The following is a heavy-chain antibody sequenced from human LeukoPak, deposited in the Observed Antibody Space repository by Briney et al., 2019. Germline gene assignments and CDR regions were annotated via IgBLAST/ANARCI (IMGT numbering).Heavy chain of an antibody. CDR3: ARDDLSGYYYDY. Sequence: GASVKVSCKASGHTFTSYYMHWVRQAPGQGLEWMGIINPSGGSTSYAQKFQGRVTMTRDTSTSTVYMELSSLRPEDTAVYYCARDDLSGYYYDYWGQGTLVTVSS. CDR1: GHTFTSYY. J-gene: IGHJ4*02. CDR2: INPSGGST. V-gene: IGHV1-46*01. D-gene: IGHD3-9*01.